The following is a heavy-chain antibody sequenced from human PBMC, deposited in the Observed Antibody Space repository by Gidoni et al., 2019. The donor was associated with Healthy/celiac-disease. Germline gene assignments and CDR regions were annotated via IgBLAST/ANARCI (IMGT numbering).Heavy chain of an antibody. J-gene: IGHJ6*02. V-gene: IGHV5-10-1*01. CDR2: IDPSDSYT. Sequence: EVQLVQSGAEVKKPGESLRISCKGSGYSFTSYWISWVRQMPGKGLEWMGRIDPSDSYTNYSPSFQGHVTISADKSISTAYLQWSSLKASDTAMYYCARHQSFFGSGSYYKDYYYYGMDVWGQGTTVTVSS. CDR1: GYSFTSYW. D-gene: IGHD3-10*01. CDR3: ARHQSFFGSGSYYKDYYYYGMDV.